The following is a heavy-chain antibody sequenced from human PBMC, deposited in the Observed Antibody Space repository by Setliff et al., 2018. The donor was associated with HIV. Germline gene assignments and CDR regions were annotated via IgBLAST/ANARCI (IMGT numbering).Heavy chain of an antibody. J-gene: IGHJ4*02. V-gene: IGHV3-30*02. D-gene: IGHD6-19*01. CDR2: IRYDGTYK. Sequence: GGSLRLSCAASGFTFSSYGMHWVRQAPGKGLEWVAFIRYDGTYKYYADSLKGRFTISRDNSKNTLFLQMNSLRTEDTAVYYCAKNFYSSPWSPFDYWGQGTLVTVS. CDR3: AKNFYSSPWSPFDY. CDR1: GFTFSSYG.